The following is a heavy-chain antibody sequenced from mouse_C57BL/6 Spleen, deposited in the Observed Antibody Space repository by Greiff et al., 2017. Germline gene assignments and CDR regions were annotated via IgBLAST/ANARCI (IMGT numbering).Heavy chain of an antibody. CDR3: RDYYGSSYWYFDV. J-gene: IGHJ1*03. V-gene: IGHV1-15*01. Sequence: QVQLQQSGAELVRPGASVTLSCKASGYTFTDYEMHWVKQTPVHGLEWIGAIDPETGGTAYNQKFKGKAILTADKSSSTAYMELRSLTSEDSAVYYCRDYYGSSYWYFDVWGTGTTVTVSS. D-gene: IGHD1-1*01. CDR2: IDPETGGT. CDR1: GYTFTDYE.